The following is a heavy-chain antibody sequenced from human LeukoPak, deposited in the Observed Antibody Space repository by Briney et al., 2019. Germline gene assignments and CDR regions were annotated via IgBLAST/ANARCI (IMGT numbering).Heavy chain of an antibody. D-gene: IGHD3-22*01. Sequence: GGSLRLSCAASGFTFSSYSMNWVRQVPGKGLECVSSISSSSSYIYYADSVKGRFTISRDNSKNTLYLQMNSLRAEDTAVYYCAKAHPTAFYDSSGDFYWGQGTLVTVSS. J-gene: IGHJ4*02. CDR1: GFTFSSYS. CDR3: AKAHPTAFYDSSGDFY. CDR2: ISSSSSYI. V-gene: IGHV3-21*04.